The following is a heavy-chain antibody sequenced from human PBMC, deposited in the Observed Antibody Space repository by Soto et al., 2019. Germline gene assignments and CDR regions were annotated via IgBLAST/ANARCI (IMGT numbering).Heavy chain of an antibody. J-gene: IGHJ5*02. CDR3: VRCSSTSCWGELDP. CDR1: GFTFSDYY. Sequence: PGWSLRLSCAASGFTFSDYYMSLIRQAPGKGLEWGSYISSSSSYTNYADSVKGRFTISRDNAKNSLYLQMNSLRAEDTAVYYCVRCSSTSCWGELDPWGQGTLVTVSS. CDR2: ISSSSSYT. D-gene: IGHD2-2*01. V-gene: IGHV3-11*06.